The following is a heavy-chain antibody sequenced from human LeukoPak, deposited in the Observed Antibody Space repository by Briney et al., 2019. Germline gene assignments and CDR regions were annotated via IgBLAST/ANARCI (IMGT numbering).Heavy chain of an antibody. J-gene: IGHJ3*02. V-gene: IGHV4-30-4*08. CDR2: INHSGST. Sequence: SQTLSLTCTVSGGSISSGDYYWSWIRQPPGKGPEWIGEINHSGSTNYNPSLKSRVTISVDTSKNQFSLKLSSVTAADTAVYYCARGVVVVTAIMGSYAFDIWGQGTMVTVSS. D-gene: IGHD2-21*02. CDR1: GGSISSGDYY. CDR3: ARGVVVVTAIMGSYAFDI.